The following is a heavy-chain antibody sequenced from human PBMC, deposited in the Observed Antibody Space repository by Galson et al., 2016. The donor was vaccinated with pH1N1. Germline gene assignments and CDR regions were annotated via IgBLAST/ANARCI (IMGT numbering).Heavy chain of an antibody. J-gene: IGHJ6*02. V-gene: IGHV3-7*01. D-gene: IGHD4-17*01. Sequence: SLRLSCATSGFTFSNYLMSWVRQAPGKGLEWVANIKQDGSEKFYLDSVKGRFTISRDNATKSLYLQMTSLRAEDTAVYYCVRGHDFGASDPSHYYYGLDVWGQGTTVTVS. CDR2: IKQDGSEK. CDR3: VRGHDFGASDPSHYYYGLDV. CDR1: GFTFSNYL.